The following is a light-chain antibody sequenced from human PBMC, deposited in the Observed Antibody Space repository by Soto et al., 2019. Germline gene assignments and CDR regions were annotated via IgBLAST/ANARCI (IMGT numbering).Light chain of an antibody. Sequence: DIQMTQSPSSLSASVGDRVSITCRASQTISTFLNWYQQKPGKAPKLLISIASSLQGGVQSRFSGSGSGTDFTLTISSLQPEDFATYYCQQSDSPPYTFGQGTKLEIK. J-gene: IGKJ2*01. CDR1: QTISTF. CDR2: IAS. V-gene: IGKV1-39*01. CDR3: QQSDSPPYT.